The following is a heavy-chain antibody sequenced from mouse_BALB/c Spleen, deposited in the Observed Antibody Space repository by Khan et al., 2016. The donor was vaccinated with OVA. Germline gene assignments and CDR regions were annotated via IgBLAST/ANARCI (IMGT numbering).Heavy chain of an antibody. V-gene: IGHV3-2*02. Sequence: EVQLQQSGPGLVNPSQSLSLTCTVTGYSITSDYAWNWIREFPGNKLEWMGYINYSGSTNYNPALKSRIPITRDTSKNHFFLQLNSVTTEDSATYYCARDGSRYNYAMDYWGQGTSVTVSS. CDR3: ARDGSRYNYAMDY. J-gene: IGHJ4*01. CDR2: INYSGST. CDR1: GYSITSDYA. D-gene: IGHD2-3*01.